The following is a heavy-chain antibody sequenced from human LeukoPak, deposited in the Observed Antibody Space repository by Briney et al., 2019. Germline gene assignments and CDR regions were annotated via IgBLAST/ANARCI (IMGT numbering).Heavy chain of an antibody. CDR1: GGSISSGSYY. CDR3: LTYYYDSSGYYYFDY. V-gene: IGHV4-61*09. J-gene: IGHJ4*02. Sequence: SETLSLTCTVSGGSISSGSYYWSWIRQPAGTGLEWIGHIHTSGYTNYSPSLKSRVTISVDTSKNQFSLKLSSVTAADTAVYYCLTYYYDSSGYYYFDYWGQGTLVTVSS. CDR2: IHTSGYT. D-gene: IGHD3-22*01.